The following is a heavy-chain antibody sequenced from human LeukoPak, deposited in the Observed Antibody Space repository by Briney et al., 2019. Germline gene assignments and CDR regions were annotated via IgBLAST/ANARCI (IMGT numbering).Heavy chain of an antibody. Sequence: GGSLRLSCAASGFIFSSYGMHWVRQAPGKGLEWVAVIWYDGSNKYYADSVKGRFTISRDNSENRLYLQMNSLRAEDTAVYYCATEEGSNYYASSGSPDYWGQGTLVTVSS. V-gene: IGHV3-30*02. D-gene: IGHD3-22*01. J-gene: IGHJ4*02. CDR3: ATEEGSNYYASSGSPDY. CDR2: IWYDGSNK. CDR1: GFIFSSYG.